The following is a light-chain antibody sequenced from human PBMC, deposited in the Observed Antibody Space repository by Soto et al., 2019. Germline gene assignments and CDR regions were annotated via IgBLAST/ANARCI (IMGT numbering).Light chain of an antibody. Sequence: SALTQPASVSGSPGQSITISCTGTSIDVGGYNYVSWYQQHPDKAPKLMIYEVSNRPSGVSNRFSGSKSGNTASLTISGLQAEDEADYYCSSYTSSSTYVFGTGTKVTVL. J-gene: IGLJ1*01. CDR1: SIDVGGYNY. V-gene: IGLV2-14*01. CDR2: EVS. CDR3: SSYTSSSTYV.